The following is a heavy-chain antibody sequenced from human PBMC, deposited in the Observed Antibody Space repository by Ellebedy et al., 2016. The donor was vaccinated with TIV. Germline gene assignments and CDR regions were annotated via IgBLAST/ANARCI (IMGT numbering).Heavy chain of an antibody. CDR2: ISAYNGNT. Sequence: ASVKVSXXASGYTFTSYGISWVRQAPGQGLEWMGWISAYNGNTNYAQKLQGRVTMTTDTSTSTAYMELRSLRSDDTAVYYCARVQPFTFEGDESFDYWGQGTLVTVSS. D-gene: IGHD3-16*01. CDR1: GYTFTSYG. CDR3: ARVQPFTFEGDESFDY. J-gene: IGHJ4*02. V-gene: IGHV1-18*01.